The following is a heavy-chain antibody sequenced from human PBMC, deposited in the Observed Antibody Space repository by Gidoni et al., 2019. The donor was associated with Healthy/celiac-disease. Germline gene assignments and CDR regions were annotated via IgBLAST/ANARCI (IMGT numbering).Heavy chain of an antibody. CDR3: AKEGMATITPIDY. CDR2: IRGRGSST. Sequence: VQLLESGGGLVQPVGSLRRCSACQGLIFSSYAITWVRRAPGKGLEWVSAIRGRGSSTYYADSVNGRFTISRDNSQNTLYLQMNSLRAEDTAVYYCAKEGMATITPIDYWGQGTLVTVSS. J-gene: IGHJ4*02. CDR1: GLIFSSYA. V-gene: IGHV3-23*01. D-gene: IGHD5-12*01.